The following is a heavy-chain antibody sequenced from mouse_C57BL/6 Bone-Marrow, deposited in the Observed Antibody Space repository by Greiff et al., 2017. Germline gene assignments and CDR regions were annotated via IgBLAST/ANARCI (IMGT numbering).Heavy chain of an antibody. Sequence: VKLMESGAELARPGASVKLSCKASGYTFTSYGISWVKQRTGQGLEWIGEIYPRSGNTYYNEKFKGKATLTADKSSSTAYMELRSLTSEDSAVYFCADLYYYAMDYWGQGTSVTVSS. CDR2: IYPRSGNT. V-gene: IGHV1-81*01. CDR3: ADLYYYAMDY. J-gene: IGHJ4*01. D-gene: IGHD6-1*01. CDR1: GYTFTSYG.